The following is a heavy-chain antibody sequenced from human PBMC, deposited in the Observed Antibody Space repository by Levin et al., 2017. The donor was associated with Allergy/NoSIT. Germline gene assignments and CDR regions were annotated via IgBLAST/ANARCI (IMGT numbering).Heavy chain of an antibody. V-gene: IGHV4-34*01. CDR2: INHSGST. J-gene: IGHJ5*02. CDR3: ARGGPQLGYCSSTSCPWKRWFDP. D-gene: IGHD2-2*01. CDR1: GGSFSGYY. Sequence: PSETLSLTCAVYGGSFSGYYWSWIRQPPGKGLEWIGEINHSGSTNYNPSLKSRVTISVDTSKNQFSLKLSSVTAADTAVYYCARGGPQLGYCSSTSCPWKRWFDPWGQGTLVTVSS.